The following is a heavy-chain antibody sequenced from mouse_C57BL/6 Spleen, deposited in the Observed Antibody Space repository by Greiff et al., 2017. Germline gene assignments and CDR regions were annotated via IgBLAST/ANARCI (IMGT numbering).Heavy chain of an antibody. CDR3: ARQGSSYDYYAMDY. D-gene: IGHD1-1*01. J-gene: IGHJ4*01. V-gene: IGHV5-6*01. CDR2: ISSGGSYT. CDR1: GFTFSSYG. Sequence: EVQGVESGGDLVKPGGSLKLSCAASGFTFSSYGMSWVRQTPDKRLEWVATISSGGSYTYYPDSVKGRFTISRDNAKNTLYLQMSSLKSEDTAMYYCARQGSSYDYYAMDYWGQGTSVTVSS.